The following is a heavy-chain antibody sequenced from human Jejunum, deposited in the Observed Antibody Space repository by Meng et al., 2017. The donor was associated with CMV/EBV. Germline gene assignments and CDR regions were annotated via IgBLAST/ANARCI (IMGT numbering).Heavy chain of an antibody. D-gene: IGHD3-9*01. CDR3: VKDRGVPYYESLTGYSYCDY. V-gene: IGHV3-30*02. Sequence: YGMHWVRQAPGKGLEWVTFISNDGSNKYYGDSVKGRFTISRDNSKNTLYLQMNSLRAEDTSVYYCVKDRGVPYYESLTGYSYCDYWGQGARVTVSS. CDR1: YG. J-gene: IGHJ4*02. CDR2: ISNDGSNK.